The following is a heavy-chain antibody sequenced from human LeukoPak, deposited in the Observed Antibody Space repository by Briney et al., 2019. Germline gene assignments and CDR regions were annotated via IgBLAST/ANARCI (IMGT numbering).Heavy chain of an antibody. Sequence: GRSLRLSCAASGFTFSSYAMHWVRQAPGKGLEWVAVISYDGNNKYYADSVKTRFTTSKDNSKNTLYLQMYSLRAEDTAVYYCARGLSKESGGSFGYWGQGTLVTVSS. V-gene: IGHV3-30*04. CDR3: ARGLSKESGGSFGY. D-gene: IGHD1-26*01. J-gene: IGHJ4*02. CDR1: GFTFSSYA. CDR2: ISYDGNNK.